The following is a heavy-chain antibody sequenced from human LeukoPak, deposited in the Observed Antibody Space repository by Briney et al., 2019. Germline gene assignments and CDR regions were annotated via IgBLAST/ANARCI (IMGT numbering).Heavy chain of an antibody. D-gene: IGHD3-3*01. CDR3: ARWGDTIFGVVNNYYYYYMDV. CDR1: GFTFSSYS. Sequence: GGSLRLSCAASGFTFSSYSMNWVRQAPRKGLEWVSSISSSSSSYIYYADSVKGRFTISRDNAKNSLYLQMNSLRAEDTAVYYCARWGDTIFGVVNNYYYYYMDVWGKGTTVTVSS. J-gene: IGHJ6*03. CDR2: ISSSSSSYI. V-gene: IGHV3-21*01.